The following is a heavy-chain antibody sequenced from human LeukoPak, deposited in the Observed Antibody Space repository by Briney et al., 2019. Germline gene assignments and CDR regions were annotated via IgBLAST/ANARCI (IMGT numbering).Heavy chain of an antibody. CDR3: ARGGGLYDSSAYDY. D-gene: IGHD3-22*01. J-gene: IGHJ4*02. CDR1: GFTFSNYA. CDR2: IAYDGSDK. V-gene: IGHV3-30*01. Sequence: GGSLRLSCAASGFTFSNYAMHWFRQAPGGGLEWVAIIAYDGSDKHYADSVKGRFTISRDNSKNTLYLQMNSLRAEDTAVYYCARGGGLYDSSAYDYWGQGTLVTVSS.